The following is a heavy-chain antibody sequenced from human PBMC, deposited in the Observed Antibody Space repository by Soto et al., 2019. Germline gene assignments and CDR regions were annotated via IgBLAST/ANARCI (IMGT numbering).Heavy chain of an antibody. Sequence: PSETLSLTCAVYGGSFSGYYWSWIRQPPGKGLEWIGEINHSGSTNYNPSLKSRVTISVDTSKNQFSLKLSSVTAADTAVYYCATTLRYFDWSDDAFDIWGQGTMVTVAS. CDR2: INHSGST. CDR3: ATTLRYFDWSDDAFDI. V-gene: IGHV4-34*01. D-gene: IGHD3-9*01. CDR1: GGSFSGYY. J-gene: IGHJ3*02.